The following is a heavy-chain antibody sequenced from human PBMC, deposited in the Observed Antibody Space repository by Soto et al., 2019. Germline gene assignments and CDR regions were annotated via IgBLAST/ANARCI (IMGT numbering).Heavy chain of an antibody. D-gene: IGHD6-13*01. V-gene: IGHV1-69*01. Sequence: QVQLVQSGAEVKKPGSSVKVSCKASGGTFSSYAISWVRQAPGQGLEWMGGIIPIFGTANYAQKFKGRVTITADESTSTAYMELSSLRSEDTAVYYCARIITAAADYYYYYGMDVWGQGTTVTVSS. CDR3: ARIITAAADYYYYYGMDV. J-gene: IGHJ6*02. CDR1: GGTFSSYA. CDR2: IIPIFGTA.